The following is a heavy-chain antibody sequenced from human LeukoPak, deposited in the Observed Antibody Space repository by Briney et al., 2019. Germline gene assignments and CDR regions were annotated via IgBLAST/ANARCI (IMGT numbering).Heavy chain of an antibody. D-gene: IGHD3-22*01. J-gene: IGHJ4*02. CDR2: ISGSAYYT. CDR1: GFTFTAYA. CDR3: AKHKVATKVKDY. V-gene: IGHV3-23*01. Sequence: GGSLRLSCAASGFTFTAYAMCWVRQAPGKGLEWVSAISGSAYYTSYADSVKGRFTISRDNSKNTLYLQMNSLRAEDTALYYCAKHKVATKVKDYWGRGTLVTVSS.